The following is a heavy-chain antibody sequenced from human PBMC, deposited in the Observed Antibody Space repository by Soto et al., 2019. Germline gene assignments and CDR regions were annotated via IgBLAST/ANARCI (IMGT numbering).Heavy chain of an antibody. CDR2: FDREEGET. D-gene: IGHD5-18*01. Sequence: ASVKVSCKVSGYTLTELSMHWVRQAPGKGLEWMGGFDREEGETIYAPELQGRVTMTEDTSTDTAYMERSRLRCDDAGGYQCATGDTAMVTDYWGQGTLVTVSA. J-gene: IGHJ4*02. CDR1: GYTLTELS. CDR3: ATGDTAMVTDY. V-gene: IGHV1-24*01.